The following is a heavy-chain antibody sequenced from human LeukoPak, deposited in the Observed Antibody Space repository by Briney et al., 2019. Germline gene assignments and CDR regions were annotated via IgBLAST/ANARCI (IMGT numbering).Heavy chain of an antibody. D-gene: IGHD6-19*01. J-gene: IGHJ4*02. CDR2: IYYSVSP. V-gene: IGHV4-59*01. Sequence: SETLSLTCTVSGGSTSSYYWSWIRQPPGKGLEWIGYIYYSVSPNYNPSLKSRVTISVDTSKNQFSLKLSSVTAADTAVYYCAVDSSGCRTFDYWGQGTLVTVSS. CDR1: GGSTSSYY. CDR3: AVDSSGCRTFDY.